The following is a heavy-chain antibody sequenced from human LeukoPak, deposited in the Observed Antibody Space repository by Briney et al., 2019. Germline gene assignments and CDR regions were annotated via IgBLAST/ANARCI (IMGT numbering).Heavy chain of an antibody. CDR2: IYWDDDK. CDR1: GFSLSTSGVG. J-gene: IGHJ1*01. D-gene: IGHD3-10*01. CDR3: AHWAEAITMVRGVEYFQH. V-gene: IGHV2-5*02. Sequence: SGPTLVNPTQTLTPTCTFSGFSLSTSGVGVGWIRQPPGKALEWLALIYWDDDKRYSPSLKSRLTITKDTSKNQVVLTMTNMDPVDTATYYCAHWAEAITMVRGVEYFQHWGQGTLVTVSS.